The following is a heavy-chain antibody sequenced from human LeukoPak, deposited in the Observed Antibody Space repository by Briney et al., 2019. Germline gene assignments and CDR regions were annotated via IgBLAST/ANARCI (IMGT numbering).Heavy chain of an antibody. CDR1: GFAFSSYG. CDR2: IRYDGSNK. Sequence: PGGSLRLSCAASGFAFSSYGMHWVRQAPGKGLEWVAFIRYDGSNKYYADSVKGRFTISRDNSKNTLYLQMNSLRAEDTAVYYCARVDYGDSQYFQHWGQGTLVTVSS. V-gene: IGHV3-30*02. J-gene: IGHJ1*01. CDR3: ARVDYGDSQYFQH. D-gene: IGHD4-17*01.